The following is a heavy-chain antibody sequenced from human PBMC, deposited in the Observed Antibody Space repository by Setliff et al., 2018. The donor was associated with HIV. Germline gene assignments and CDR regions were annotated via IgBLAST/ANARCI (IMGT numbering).Heavy chain of an antibody. J-gene: IGHJ4*02. CDR2: IYYSGST. Sequence: SETLSLTCSVSGGSISGYYWNWVRQPPGKGLEWMGYIYYSGSTDYNPALKRRVTISLDTSKNQFSLKLSSVTAADTAVYYCATHGAQWGQGTLVTVSS. V-gene: IGHV4-59*01. CDR3: ATHGAQ. D-gene: IGHD1-26*01. CDR1: GGSISGYY.